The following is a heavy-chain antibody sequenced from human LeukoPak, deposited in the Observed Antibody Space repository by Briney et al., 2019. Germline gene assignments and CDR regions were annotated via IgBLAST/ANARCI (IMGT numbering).Heavy chain of an antibody. CDR3: ARRGYSYGSAYYGMDV. Sequence: ASVKVSCKASGYSFTSNYIHWVRQAPGQGLEWMGMIYPRDGSTSYAQKFQGRVTVTRDTSTSTVHMELSGLRSEDTAVYYCARRGYSYGSAYYGMDVWGQGTTVTVSS. CDR1: GYSFTSNY. J-gene: IGHJ6*02. CDR2: IYPRDGST. V-gene: IGHV1-46*01. D-gene: IGHD5-18*01.